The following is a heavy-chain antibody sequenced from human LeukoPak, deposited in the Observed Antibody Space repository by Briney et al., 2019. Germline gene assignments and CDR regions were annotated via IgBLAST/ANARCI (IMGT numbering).Heavy chain of an antibody. Sequence: GSLRLSCAASGFNVRSYYMSWIRQPPGKGLEWIGYIYYSGSTYYNPSLKSRVTISVDTSKNQFSLKLSSVTAADTAVYYCARDALGDSFMPFDYWGQGTLVTVSS. V-gene: IGHV4-59*02. CDR2: IYYSGST. J-gene: IGHJ4*02. D-gene: IGHD3-16*01. CDR3: ARDALGDSFMPFDY. CDR1: GFNVRSYY.